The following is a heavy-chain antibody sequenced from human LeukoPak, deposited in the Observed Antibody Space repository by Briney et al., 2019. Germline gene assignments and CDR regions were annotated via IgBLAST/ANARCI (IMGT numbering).Heavy chain of an antibody. CDR1: GGSFSGYY. CDR3: ARRWGWLHQRGWFDP. Sequence: SETLSLTCAVYGGSFSGYYWSWIRQPPGKGLEWIGEINHSGSTNYNPSLKSRVTISVDTSKNQFSLKLSSVTAADTAVYYCARRWGWLHQRGWFDPWGQGTLVTVSS. V-gene: IGHV4-34*01. D-gene: IGHD5-24*01. J-gene: IGHJ5*02. CDR2: INHSGST.